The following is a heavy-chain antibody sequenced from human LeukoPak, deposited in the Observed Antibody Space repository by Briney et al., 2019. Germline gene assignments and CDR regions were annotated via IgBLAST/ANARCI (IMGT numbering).Heavy chain of an antibody. CDR1: GGSISSYY. D-gene: IGHD2-15*01. CDR2: IYTSGST. J-gene: IGHJ5*02. Sequence: TSETLSLTCTVSGGSISSYYWSWIRRPAGKGLEWIGRIYTSGSTNYNPSLKSRVTMSVDTSKNQFSLKLSSVTAADTAVYYCARDGLWQLLGWFDPWGQGTLVTVSS. CDR3: ARDGLWQLLGWFDP. V-gene: IGHV4-4*07.